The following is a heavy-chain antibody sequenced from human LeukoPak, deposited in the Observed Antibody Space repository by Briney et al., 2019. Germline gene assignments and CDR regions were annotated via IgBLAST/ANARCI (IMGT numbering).Heavy chain of an antibody. V-gene: IGHV3-48*01. J-gene: IGHJ4*02. D-gene: IGHD3-3*01. CDR2: IDARSGIT. CDR3: AKVDLWSGYYTGIEY. CDR1: GFTFTIFG. Sequence: GGSLRLSCAASGFTFTIFGLNWVRQAPGKGPEWVSYIDARSGITYYADSVQGRFTLSRDNSKNTLYLQMNSLRAEETAVYYCAKVDLWSGYYTGIEYWGQGTLVTVSS.